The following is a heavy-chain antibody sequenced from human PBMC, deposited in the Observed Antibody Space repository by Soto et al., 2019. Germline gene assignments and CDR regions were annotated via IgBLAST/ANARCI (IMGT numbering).Heavy chain of an antibody. CDR2: INPSGGST. V-gene: IGHV1-46*01. CDR1: GYTFTSYY. CDR3: ARGAYCGGDCYSP. Sequence: QVQLVQSGAEVKKPGASVKVSCKASGYTFTSYYMHGVRQAPGQGLEWMGIINPSGGSTSSAQKFQGRVTMTRDTSTSTVYIELSSLRSDDTAVYYCARGAYCGGDCYSPWGQGTLGTGSS. J-gene: IGHJ5*02. D-gene: IGHD2-21*02.